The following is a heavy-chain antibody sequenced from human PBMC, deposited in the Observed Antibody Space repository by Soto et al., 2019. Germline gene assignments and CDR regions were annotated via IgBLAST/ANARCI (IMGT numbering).Heavy chain of an antibody. CDR2: ISAHNGNT. CDR1: GYTFTSYG. Sequence: QVHLVQSGAEVKKPGASVKVSCKCSGYTFTSYGITWVRQVPGQGLEWMGWISAHNGNTDYAQKLQGRVTVTRDTSTSTAYMELRSLRSDDTAVYYCARGRYGDYWGQGALVTVSS. J-gene: IGHJ4*02. CDR3: ARGRYGDY. D-gene: IGHD1-1*01. V-gene: IGHV1-18*01.